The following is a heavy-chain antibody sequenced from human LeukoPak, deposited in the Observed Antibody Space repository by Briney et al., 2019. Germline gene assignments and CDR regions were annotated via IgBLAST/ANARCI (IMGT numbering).Heavy chain of an antibody. CDR2: IKHDGSER. CDR1: AFSFSTDW. D-gene: IGHD3-22*01. Sequence: PGGSLRLSCAASAFSFSTDWMSWVRQAPGKGLEWVANIKHDGSERYYVDSVKGRFTISRDNAKNSLYLQMNSLRAEDTAAYYCARDSAYYDSSGYYYGMDVWGQGTTVTVSS. J-gene: IGHJ6*02. V-gene: IGHV3-7*01. CDR3: ARDSAYYDSSGYYYGMDV.